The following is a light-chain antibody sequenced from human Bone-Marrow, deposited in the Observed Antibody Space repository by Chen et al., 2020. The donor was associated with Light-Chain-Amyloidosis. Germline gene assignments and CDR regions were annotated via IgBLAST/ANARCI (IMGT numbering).Light chain of an antibody. CDR3: SSYTIPNTLV. Sequence: QSALTQPASVSGSPGQSITISCTGTSSDVGGDNHVSWYQQHPDKAPKLMIYEVTNRPSWVPDRFSGSNSDNTASLTISGLQTEDEADYFCSSYTIPNTLVFGSGTRVTVL. V-gene: IGLV2-14*01. CDR1: SSDVGGDNH. J-gene: IGLJ1*01. CDR2: EVT.